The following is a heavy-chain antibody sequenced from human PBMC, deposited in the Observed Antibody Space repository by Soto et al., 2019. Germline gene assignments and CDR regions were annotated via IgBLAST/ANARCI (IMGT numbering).Heavy chain of an antibody. CDR2: IIPIFGTA. V-gene: IGHV1-69*12. CDR3: ASSVAKYYYYGMDV. CDR1: GGTFSSYA. J-gene: IGHJ6*02. D-gene: IGHD5-12*01. Sequence: QVQLVQSGAEVKKPGSSVKVSCKASGGTFSSYAISWVRQAPGQGLEWMGGIIPIFGTANYARKFQGRVTITADDSTSTAYMELTRLRSEDTAVYYCASSVAKYYYYGMDVWGQGTTVTVSS.